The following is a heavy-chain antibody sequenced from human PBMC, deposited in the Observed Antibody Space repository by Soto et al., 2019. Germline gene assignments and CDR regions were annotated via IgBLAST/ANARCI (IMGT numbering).Heavy chain of an antibody. CDR3: AREKQLVRDYYYYGMDV. D-gene: IGHD6-6*01. Sequence: ASVKVSCKASGYTFTGYYMHWVRQAPGQGLEWMGWINPNSGGTNYAQKFQGWVTMTRDTSISTAYMELSRLRSDDTAVYYCAREKQLVRDYYYYGMDVWGQGTTGTVSS. J-gene: IGHJ6*02. CDR2: INPNSGGT. CDR1: GYTFTGYY. V-gene: IGHV1-2*04.